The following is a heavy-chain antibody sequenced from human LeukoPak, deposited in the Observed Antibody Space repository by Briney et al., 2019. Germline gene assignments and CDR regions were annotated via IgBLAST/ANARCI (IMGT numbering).Heavy chain of an antibody. J-gene: IGHJ4*02. CDR2: IRYDEITK. CDR1: GFTFSSFG. Sequence: GGSLRLSCAVSGFTFSSFGMHWVRQAPGKGLEWVAFIRYDEITKYYTDSVTGRFTISRDNSKNMLYLQMNSLRGEDTAVYYCARDHYGSGSYPSDHWGQGTLVTVSS. CDR3: ARDHYGSGSYPSDH. V-gene: IGHV3-30*02. D-gene: IGHD3-10*01.